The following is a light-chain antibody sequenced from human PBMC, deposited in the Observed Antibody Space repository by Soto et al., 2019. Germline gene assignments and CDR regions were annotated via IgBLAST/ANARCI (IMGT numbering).Light chain of an antibody. CDR3: QQRSNWPWT. CDR1: QRISGY. V-gene: IGKV3-11*01. Sequence: EIVLTQSPATLSSSPGERATLSCGASQRISGYLAWYQQRAGQAPRLLIYDASNRATGIPVRFSGSGSGTDYTLTITNLESEDFAVYYCQQRSNWPWTFGQGTKVDIK. CDR2: DAS. J-gene: IGKJ1*01.